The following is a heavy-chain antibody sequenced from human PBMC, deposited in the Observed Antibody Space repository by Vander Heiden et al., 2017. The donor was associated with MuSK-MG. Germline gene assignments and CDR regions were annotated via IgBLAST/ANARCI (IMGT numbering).Heavy chain of an antibody. CDR1: RFALSDPY. Sequence: EVQVVESGGGLVQPGGSLRLSCAASRFALSDPYMSWVRQAPGKGLEWVSVIFNDGSTYYADSVKGRFIISRDNSKNTLFLQMHSLRVEDTALYYCARGMVRDGYRYNWYFDLWVRGTLLTVSS. J-gene: IGHJ2*01. D-gene: IGHD5-18*01. CDR2: IFNDGST. CDR3: ARGMVRDGYRYNWYFDL. V-gene: IGHV3-66*01.